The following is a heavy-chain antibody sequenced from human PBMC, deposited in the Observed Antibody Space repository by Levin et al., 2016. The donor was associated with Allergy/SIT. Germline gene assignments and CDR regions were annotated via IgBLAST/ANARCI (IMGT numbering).Heavy chain of an antibody. CDR2: IIPIFGTA. V-gene: IGHV1-69*01. CDR3: ARDLNSSGWYRFDP. D-gene: IGHD6-19*01. J-gene: IGHJ5*02. Sequence: WVRQAPGQGLEWMGGIIPIFGTANYAQKFQGRVTITADESTSTAYMELSSLRSEDTAVYYCARDLNSSGWYRFDPWGQGTLVTVSS.